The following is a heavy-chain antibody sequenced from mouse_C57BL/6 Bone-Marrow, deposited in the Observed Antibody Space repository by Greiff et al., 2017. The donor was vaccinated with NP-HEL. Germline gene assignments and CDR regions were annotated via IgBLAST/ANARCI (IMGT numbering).Heavy chain of an antibody. J-gene: IGHJ3*01. CDR1: GYTFTSYW. CDR3: ARRGGPWFAY. V-gene: IGHV1-52*01. CDR2: IDPSDSET. Sequence: QVQLQQPGAELVRPGSSVKLSCKASGYTFTSYWMHWVKQRPIQGLEWIGNIDPSDSETHYNQKFKDKATLTVNKSSSTAYMQLSSLTSEDSAVYYCARRGGPWFAYWGQGTLVTVSA.